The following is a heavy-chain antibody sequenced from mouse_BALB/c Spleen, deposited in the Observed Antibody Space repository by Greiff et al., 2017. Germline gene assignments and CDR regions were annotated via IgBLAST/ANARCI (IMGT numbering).Heavy chain of an antibody. CDR1: GYTFTSYY. D-gene: IGHD2-3*01. CDR3: ARQDYDGYYDWYFDV. J-gene: IGHJ1*01. V-gene: IGHV1S56*01. Sequence: VQLQQSGPELVKPGASVRISCKASGYTFTSYYIHWVKQRPGQGLEWIGWIYPGNVNTKYNEKFKGKATLTADKSSSTAYMQLSSLTSEDSAVYFCARQDYDGYYDWYFDVWGAGTTVTVSS. CDR2: IYPGNVNT.